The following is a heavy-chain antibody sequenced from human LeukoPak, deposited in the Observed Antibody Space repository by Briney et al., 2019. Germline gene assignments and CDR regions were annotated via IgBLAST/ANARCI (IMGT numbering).Heavy chain of an antibody. CDR2: IYSSGST. CDR1: GGSISYYY. D-gene: IGHD3-10*01. CDR3: ARDRGDLGNFDY. V-gene: IGHV4-4*07. J-gene: IGHJ4*02. Sequence: SETLSLTCTVSGGSISYYYWSWIRQPAGKGLEWIGRIYSSGSTTYNPSLKSRVTMSVDTVKNQFSLILSSVTAADTAVYYCARDRGDLGNFDYWGQGTLVTVSS.